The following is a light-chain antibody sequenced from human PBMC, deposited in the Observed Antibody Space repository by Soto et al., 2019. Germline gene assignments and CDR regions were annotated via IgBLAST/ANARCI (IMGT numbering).Light chain of an antibody. Sequence: QSVLTQPPSASGTPGQTVTISCSGSSSNIGGNAVNWYQQLPGTAPKLLIYTNNQRPSGVPDRFSDYKSGTSASLAISGLQSEDEADYYCASWDDSLNGGVFGGGTKVTVL. V-gene: IGLV1-44*01. CDR1: SSNIGGNA. J-gene: IGLJ3*02. CDR2: TNN. CDR3: ASWDDSLNGGV.